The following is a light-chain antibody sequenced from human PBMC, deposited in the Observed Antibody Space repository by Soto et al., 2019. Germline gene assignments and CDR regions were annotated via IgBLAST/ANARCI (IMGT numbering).Light chain of an antibody. Sequence: QSALTQPPSASGSPGQSVTISCTGGSSDIGGYNYVSWYQQRPGKVPRLIIYEVTKRPSGVPDRFSGSKSGNTASLTVSGLQADDEADYYCSSYTSSNTVIFGGGTKLTVL. CDR3: SSYTSSNTVI. CDR1: SSDIGGYNY. CDR2: EVT. J-gene: IGLJ2*01. V-gene: IGLV2-8*01.